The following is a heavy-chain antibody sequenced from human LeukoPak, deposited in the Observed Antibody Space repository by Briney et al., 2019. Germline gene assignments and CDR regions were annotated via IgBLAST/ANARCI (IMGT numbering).Heavy chain of an antibody. Sequence: SETLSLTCTVSGDSITSGSYYWAWIRQHPGKGLEWIGYISYSGSTNYNPSLKSRVTISVDTSKNQFSLKLSSVTAADTAVYYCAREAPVPAATFDYWGQGTLVTVSS. V-gene: IGHV4-61*01. D-gene: IGHD2-2*01. CDR1: GDSITSGSYY. J-gene: IGHJ4*02. CDR3: AREAPVPAATFDY. CDR2: ISYSGST.